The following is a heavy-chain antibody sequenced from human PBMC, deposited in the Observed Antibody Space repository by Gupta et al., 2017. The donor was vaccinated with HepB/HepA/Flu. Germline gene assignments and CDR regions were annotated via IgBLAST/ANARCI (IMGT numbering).Heavy chain of an antibody. CDR3: ASGPDHGDY. CDR2: IRPDGSTE. CDR1: GCTYPPYW. J-gene: IGHJ4*02. V-gene: IGHV3-7*01. Sequence: EVFLVESGGGLVQPGGSLRLSCAAAGCTYPPYWMTWVRQSPGRGLGWVANIRPDGSTEAYVDSANVRFTISRDNAKNSLYLQMDSLRVEDTAVYYCASGPDHGDYWGQGTLVTVSS.